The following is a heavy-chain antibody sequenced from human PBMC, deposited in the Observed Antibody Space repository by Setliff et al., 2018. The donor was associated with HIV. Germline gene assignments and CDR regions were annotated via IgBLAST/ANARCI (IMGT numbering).Heavy chain of an antibody. CDR2: IIPIFGTA. CDR3: ARVYVDRTKYYNSWSGYPDY. V-gene: IGHV1-69*13. D-gene: IGHD3-3*01. Sequence: SVKVSCKASGGTFSSYAISWVRQAPGQGLEWMGGIIPIFGTANYAQMFQGRVTITADESTGTAYMELSSLRSEDTAVYYCARVYVDRTKYYNSWSGYPDYWG. J-gene: IGHJ4*01. CDR1: GGTFSSYA.